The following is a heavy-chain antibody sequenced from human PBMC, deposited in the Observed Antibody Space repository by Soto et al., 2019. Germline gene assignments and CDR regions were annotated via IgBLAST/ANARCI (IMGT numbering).Heavy chain of an antibody. CDR3: ARSPPHYGSGGRYYYGMDV. J-gene: IGHJ6*02. Sequence: GASVKVSCKASGYTFTSYGISWVRQAPGQGLEWMGWISAYNGNTNYAQKLQGRVTMTTDTSTSTAYMELRSLRSDDTAVYYCARSPPHYGSGGRYYYGMDVWGQGTTVTVSS. V-gene: IGHV1-18*04. CDR2: ISAYNGNT. D-gene: IGHD3-10*01. CDR1: GYTFTSYG.